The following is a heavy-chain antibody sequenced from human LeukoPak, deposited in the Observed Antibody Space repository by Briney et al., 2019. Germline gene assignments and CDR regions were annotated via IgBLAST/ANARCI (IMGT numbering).Heavy chain of an antibody. V-gene: IGHV3-11*04. CDR3: ARDLAGPRTRDYDSSGYYVGDAFDI. Sequence: PGGPLRLSCAASGFTFSDYYMSWIRPAPGKGLEWVSYISSSGSTLYYADSVKGRFTISRDNSKNSRYLQMNGLRDEDTAVYYCARDLAGPRTRDYDSSGYYVGDAFDIWGQGTTVTVSS. D-gene: IGHD3-22*01. J-gene: IGHJ3*02. CDR2: ISSSGSTL. CDR1: GFTFSDYY.